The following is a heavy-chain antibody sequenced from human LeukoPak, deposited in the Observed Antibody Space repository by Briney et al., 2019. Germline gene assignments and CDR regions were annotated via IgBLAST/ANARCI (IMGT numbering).Heavy chain of an antibody. J-gene: IGHJ4*02. Sequence: GGSLRLSCAASGFTFSSYAMSWVRQAPGKGLEWVSAISGSGGSTYYADSVKGRFTISRDNSKNTLYLQMNSLKTEDTAVYYCTRRGWDDFWSGYYPPGYWGQGTLVTVSS. CDR2: ISGSGGST. V-gene: IGHV3-23*01. D-gene: IGHD3-3*01. CDR3: TRRGWDDFWSGYYPPGY. CDR1: GFTFSSYA.